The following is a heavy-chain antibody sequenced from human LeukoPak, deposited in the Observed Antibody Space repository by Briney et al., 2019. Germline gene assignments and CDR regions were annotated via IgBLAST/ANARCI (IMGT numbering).Heavy chain of an antibody. CDR2: ISSSSSYI. J-gene: IGHJ3*02. Sequence: GGSLRLSCAASGFTFSSYSMNWVRQAPGKGLEWVSSISSSSSYIYYADSVKGRFTISRDNAKNSLYLQMNSLRAEDTAVYYCARQMTAIDDAFGIWGQGTMVTVSS. D-gene: IGHD2-21*02. CDR3: ARQMTAIDDAFGI. CDR1: GFTFSSYS. V-gene: IGHV3-21*01.